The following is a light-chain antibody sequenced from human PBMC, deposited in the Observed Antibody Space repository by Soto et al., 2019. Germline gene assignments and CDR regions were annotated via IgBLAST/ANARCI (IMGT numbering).Light chain of an antibody. CDR1: SSNIGNNA. CDR2: YDD. V-gene: IGLV1-36*01. J-gene: IGLJ2*01. CDR3: ASWDDRLKGVI. Sequence: QSALTQPPSVSEAPRQRVTISCSGSSSNIGNNAVNWYQHLPGKAPKLLIYYDDVLPSGVSDRFSGSKSGTSASLAIRGLQSDDEAVYYCASWDDRLKGVIFGGGTQLTVL.